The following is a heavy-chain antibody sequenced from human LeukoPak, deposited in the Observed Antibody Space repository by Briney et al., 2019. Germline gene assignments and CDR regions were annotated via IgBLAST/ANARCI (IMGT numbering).Heavy chain of an antibody. Sequence: ASVKVSCKASGYTFTSYDINWVRQATGQGLEWMGWMNPNSGNTGYAQKFQGRVTMTRNTSISTAYLELSSLRSEDTAVYYCARGLQAAAGTIDYWGQGTLVTVSS. J-gene: IGHJ4*02. CDR2: MNPNSGNT. CDR3: ARGLQAAAGTIDY. CDR1: GYTFTSYD. V-gene: IGHV1-8*01. D-gene: IGHD6-13*01.